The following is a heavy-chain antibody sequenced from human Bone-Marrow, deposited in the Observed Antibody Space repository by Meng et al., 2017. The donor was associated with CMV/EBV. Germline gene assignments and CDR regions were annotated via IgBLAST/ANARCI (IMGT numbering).Heavy chain of an antibody. V-gene: IGHV4-39*07. J-gene: IGHJ4*02. D-gene: IGHD3-3*01. Sequence: GSLRLSCTVSGGSISISNYYRGWIRQPPGKALEWIGNIYYSGSTYYNSSLKSRVTISVDTSKNQFSLKLSSVTAADTAVYYCARGVHEGNGYYDFWGGHYVSYTYFDSWGQGTLVTVSS. CDR1: GGSISISNYY. CDR3: ARGVHEGNGYYDFWGGHYVSYTYFDS. CDR2: IYYSGST.